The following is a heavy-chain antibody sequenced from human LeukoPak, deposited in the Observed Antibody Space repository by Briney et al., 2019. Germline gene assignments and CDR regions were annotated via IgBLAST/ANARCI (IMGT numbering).Heavy chain of an antibody. CDR3: ARAVRGYSYAYLPY. CDR2: ISAYDGNT. Sequence: VKVSCKASGYTFSSYGISWVRQAPGQGLEWMGWISAYDGNTDYAQNLQGRVTMTTDTSTSTAYMELRSLRSDDTAVYYCARAVRGYSYAYLPYWGQGTLVTVSS. CDR1: GYTFSSYG. J-gene: IGHJ4*02. V-gene: IGHV1-18*01. D-gene: IGHD5-18*01.